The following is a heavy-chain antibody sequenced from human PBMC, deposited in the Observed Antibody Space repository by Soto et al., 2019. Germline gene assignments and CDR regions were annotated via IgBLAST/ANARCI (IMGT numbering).Heavy chain of an antibody. Sequence: SVKVSCKVSGYTLTELSMHWVRQAPGKGLEWMGGFDPEDGETIYAQKFQGRVTMTEDTSTDTAYIELSSLRSEDTAVYYCATGPSSYYYFGMDVWGQGTTVTVSS. CDR1: GYTLTELS. J-gene: IGHJ6*02. CDR3: ATGPSSYYYFGMDV. D-gene: IGHD6-6*01. V-gene: IGHV1-24*01. CDR2: FDPEDGET.